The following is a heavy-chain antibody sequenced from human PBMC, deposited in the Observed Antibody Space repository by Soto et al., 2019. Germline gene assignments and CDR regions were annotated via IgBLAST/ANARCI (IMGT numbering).Heavy chain of an antibody. Sequence: GASVKVSCKASGYTLTDYYMHWVRQAPGQGLEWMGWINPNSGGTNYAQKFQGRVTMTRDTSFSTAYMELRSLRSEDTAVYYCAIVVGRSNQFDLWGQGTMVTVSS. V-gene: IGHV1-2*02. J-gene: IGHJ5*02. CDR2: INPNSGGT. CDR1: GYTLTDYY. CDR3: AIVVGRSNQFDL. D-gene: IGHD6-13*01.